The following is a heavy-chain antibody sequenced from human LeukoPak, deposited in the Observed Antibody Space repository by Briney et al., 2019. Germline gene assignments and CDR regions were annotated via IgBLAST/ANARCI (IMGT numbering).Heavy chain of an antibody. V-gene: IGHV3-30-3*01. Sequence: PGGSLRLSWEASGFPFSDYYMSWIRKAPGRGLGWVAVISYDGSNKYYADSVKGRFTISRDNSKNTLYLQMNSLRAEDTAVYYCARDREYSSSSLDYWGQGTLVTVSS. J-gene: IGHJ4*02. CDR1: GFPFSDYY. D-gene: IGHD6-6*01. CDR3: ARDREYSSSSLDY. CDR2: ISYDGSNK.